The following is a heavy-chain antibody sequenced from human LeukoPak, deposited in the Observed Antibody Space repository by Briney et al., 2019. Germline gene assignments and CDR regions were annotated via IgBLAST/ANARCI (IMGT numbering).Heavy chain of an antibody. CDR2: IIPILGIA. Sequence: ASVKVSCKASGGTFSSYAISWVRQAPGQGLEWMGRIIPILGIANYAQKFQGRVTITADKSTSTAYMELRSLRSDDTAVYYCAKVVGGSGSYSYFDYWGQGTLVTVSS. D-gene: IGHD3-10*01. V-gene: IGHV1-69*04. CDR1: GGTFSSYA. CDR3: AKVVGGSGSYSYFDY. J-gene: IGHJ4*02.